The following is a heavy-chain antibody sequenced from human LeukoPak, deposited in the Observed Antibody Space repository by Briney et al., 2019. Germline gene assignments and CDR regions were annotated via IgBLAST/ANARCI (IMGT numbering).Heavy chain of an antibody. CDR1: GFTFSSNA. Sequence: GGSLRLSCAASGFTFSSNAMSWVRQAPGKGPEWLSGISASGGTRYYVDSVKGRFTISKDNSKNALYQQMDSLRAEDTAVYYCARVPHYYDTSGYSYFDYWGQGSRVSVPS. D-gene: IGHD3-22*01. CDR2: ISASGGTR. CDR3: ARVPHYYDTSGYSYFDY. V-gene: IGHV3-23*01. J-gene: IGHJ4*02.